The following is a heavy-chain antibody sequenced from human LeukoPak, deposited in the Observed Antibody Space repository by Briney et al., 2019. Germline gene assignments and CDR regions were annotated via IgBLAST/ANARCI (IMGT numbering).Heavy chain of an antibody. CDR1: EFTFSPYW. D-gene: IGHD2-21*01. V-gene: IGHV3-7*05. CDR3: VGPYD. CDR2: INKGGSEK. J-gene: IGHJ4*02. Sequence: GGSLRLSCVASEFTFSPYWMNWVRQAPGKGLEWVANINKGGSEKYYLDSVKGRFTISRDNAKNSLDLQMNSLRAEDTAVYYCVGPYDWGQGTLVTVSS.